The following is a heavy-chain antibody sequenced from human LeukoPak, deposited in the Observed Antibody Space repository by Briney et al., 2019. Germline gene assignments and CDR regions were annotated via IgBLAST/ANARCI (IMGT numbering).Heavy chain of an antibody. CDR3: ARDGAARLLRYYCYMDV. D-gene: IGHD6-6*01. CDR1: VDTFRDHA. V-gene: IGHV3-30*04. J-gene: IGHJ6*03. CDR2: ISHDGFNK. Sequence: GGSLRLSCAATVDTFRDHAVHWVPDAPGKGLECVAVISHDGFNKQYADSVKGRFTVYRDNSENMQFLQRNALRPEDTVVYYCARDGAARLLRYYCYMDVWGEGTTVTVS.